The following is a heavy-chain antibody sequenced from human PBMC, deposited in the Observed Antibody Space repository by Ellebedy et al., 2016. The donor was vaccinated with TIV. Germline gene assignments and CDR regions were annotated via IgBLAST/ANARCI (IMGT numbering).Heavy chain of an antibody. CDR1: GDFMSNGGYY. V-gene: IGHV4-31*03. J-gene: IGHJ5*01. CDR3: AKKLDS. Sequence: MPSETLSLTCTVSGDFMSNGGYYWSWIRQHPGKGLEWLGYIYWSGRSLYNPSLKSRLTIYVDKSSNQFSLTLTSATAADTGVYYCAKKLDSWGRGTLVTVSS. CDR2: IYWSGRS.